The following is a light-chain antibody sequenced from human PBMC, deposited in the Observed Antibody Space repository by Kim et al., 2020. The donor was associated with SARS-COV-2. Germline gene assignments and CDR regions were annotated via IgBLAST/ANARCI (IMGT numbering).Light chain of an antibody. CDR2: GAS. Sequence: SPGERATLSCRASQSVSSSYLAWYQQKLGQAPRLLIYGASSRATGIPDRFSGSGSGTDFTLTISRLEPEDFAVYYCQQYGSSPWTFGQGTKVDIK. V-gene: IGKV3-20*01. CDR1: QSVSSSY. CDR3: QQYGSSPWT. J-gene: IGKJ1*01.